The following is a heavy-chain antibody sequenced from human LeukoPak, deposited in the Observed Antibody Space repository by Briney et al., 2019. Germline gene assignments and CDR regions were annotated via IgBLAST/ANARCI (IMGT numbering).Heavy chain of an antibody. Sequence: PGGSLRLSCAVSGFTFSSYWMSWVRQAPGNGPEWVANIKEDESEKNYVDSVKGRFTISRDSAKSSLYLQMNSLRAEDTAVYYCARVGSGSSYRPFDYWGQGTLVTVSS. CDR1: GFTFSSYW. CDR3: ARVGSGSSYRPFDY. CDR2: IKEDESEK. D-gene: IGHD3-10*01. V-gene: IGHV3-7*01. J-gene: IGHJ4*02.